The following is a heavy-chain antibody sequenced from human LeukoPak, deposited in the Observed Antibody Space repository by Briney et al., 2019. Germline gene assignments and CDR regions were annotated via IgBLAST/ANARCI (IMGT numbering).Heavy chain of an antibody. J-gene: IGHJ6*03. D-gene: IGHD5-18*01. CDR1: GGTFSSYA. Sequence: GASVKVSCKASGGTFSSYAISWVRQAPGQGLEWMGGIIPIFGTANYAQKFQGRVTITTDESTSTAYMELSSLRSDDTAVYYCARGQRDTAIDYYYYYMDVWGKGTTVTVSS. V-gene: IGHV1-69*05. CDR3: ARGQRDTAIDYYYYYMDV. CDR2: IIPIFGTA.